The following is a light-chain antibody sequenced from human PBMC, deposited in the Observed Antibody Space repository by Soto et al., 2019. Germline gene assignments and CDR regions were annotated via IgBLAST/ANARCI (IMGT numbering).Light chain of an antibody. CDR3: QQYNNWLWT. CDR1: QNISSN. J-gene: IGKJ1*01. Sequence: EIVMTQSPATLSVSPGERATLSCRASQNISSNLAWYQQKPGQAPRLFIDGASTRATGIPARFSGSGSGTEFTLTISSLQSEDFAVYYCQQYNNWLWTFGQGTKVEIK. CDR2: GAS. V-gene: IGKV3-15*01.